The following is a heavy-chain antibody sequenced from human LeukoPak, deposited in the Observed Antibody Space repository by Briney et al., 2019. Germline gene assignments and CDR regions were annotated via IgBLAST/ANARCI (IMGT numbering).Heavy chain of an antibody. CDR2: INPNSGGT. Sequence: ASVKVSCKASGYTFTGYYMHWVRQAPGQGLEWMGWINPNSGGTNYAQKFQGRVTMTRDTSISTAYMELTRLRSDDTALYYCARVELATKPCDYWGQGTLVTVSS. CDR3: ARVELATKPCDY. CDR1: GYTFTGYY. V-gene: IGHV1-2*02. D-gene: IGHD5-24*01. J-gene: IGHJ4*02.